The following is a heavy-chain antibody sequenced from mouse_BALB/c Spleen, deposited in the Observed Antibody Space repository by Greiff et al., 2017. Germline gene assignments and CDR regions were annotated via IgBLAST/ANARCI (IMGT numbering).Heavy chain of an antibody. CDR2: IYWDDDK. D-gene: IGHD1-1*01. CDR3: ARSLRDYAMDY. Sequence: ESGPGILQPSQTLSLTCSFSGFSLSTSGMGVSWIRQPSGKGLEWLAHIYWDDDKRYNPSLKSRLTISKDTSRNQVFLKITSVDTADTATYYCARSLRDYAMDYWGQGTSVTVSS. J-gene: IGHJ4*01. V-gene: IGHV8-12*01. CDR1: GFSLSTSGMG.